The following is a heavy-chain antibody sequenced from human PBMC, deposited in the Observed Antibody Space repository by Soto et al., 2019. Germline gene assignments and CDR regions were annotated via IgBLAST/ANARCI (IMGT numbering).Heavy chain of an antibody. CDR1: GGTFSSYA. D-gene: IGHD3-10*01. CDR2: IIPIFGTA. V-gene: IGHV1-69*14. Sequence: QVQLVQSGAEVKKPGSSVKVSCKASGGTFSSYAISWVRQAPGQGLEWMGGIIPIFGTANYAQKFQGRVPITADKSTSTAYMELSSLRSDDTAVYYCASPTMDYYYYYGMDVWGQGTTVTVSS. CDR3: ASPTMDYYYYYGMDV. J-gene: IGHJ6*02.